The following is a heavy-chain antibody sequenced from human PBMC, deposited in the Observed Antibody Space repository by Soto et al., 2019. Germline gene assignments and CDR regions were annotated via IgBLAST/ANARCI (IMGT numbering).Heavy chain of an antibody. CDR2: IYYSGST. V-gene: IGHV4-31*03. CDR1: GGYISSGGYY. D-gene: IGHD3-9*01. J-gene: IGHJ4*02. CDR3: ARASYDILTGYSGWFDY. Sequence: SETLSHTYTVSGGYISSGGYYWSWISQHPGKGLEWIGYIYYSGSTYYNPSLKSRVTISVDTSKNQFSLKLSSVTAADTAVYYCARASYDILTGYSGWFDYWGQGTLVTVSS.